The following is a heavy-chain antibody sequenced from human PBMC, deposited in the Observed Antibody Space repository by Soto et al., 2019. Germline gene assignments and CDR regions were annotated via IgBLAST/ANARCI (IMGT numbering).Heavy chain of an antibody. V-gene: IGHV3-21*02. Sequence: EVQLVDSGGGLVKPGGSLRLSCRASGFTFSAYSLNWVRQAPGRGLEWVSSISGSSTYRYYAASVKGRFTISRDNAKNSLYLQMNSLRSEDTAVYYCMRNQGDILTGFEYYYGMDVWGQGTTVTVSS. CDR1: GFTFSAYS. D-gene: IGHD3-9*01. CDR3: MRNQGDILTGFEYYYGMDV. J-gene: IGHJ6*02. CDR2: ISGSSTYR.